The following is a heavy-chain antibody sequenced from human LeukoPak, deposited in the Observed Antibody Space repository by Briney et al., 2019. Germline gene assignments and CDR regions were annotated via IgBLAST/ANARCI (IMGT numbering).Heavy chain of an antibody. CDR3: ARAGVYCSSTSCYEGYDY. CDR1: GYTFTGYY. J-gene: IGHJ4*02. V-gene: IGHV1-2*02. D-gene: IGHD2-2*01. Sequence: ASVKVSCKASGYTFTGYYIHWVRQAPGQGLEWMGWINPNSGGTNYAQKFQGRVTMTRDTSISTAYMELSRLRSDDTAVYYCARAGVYCSSTSCYEGYDYWGQGTLVTVSS. CDR2: INPNSGGT.